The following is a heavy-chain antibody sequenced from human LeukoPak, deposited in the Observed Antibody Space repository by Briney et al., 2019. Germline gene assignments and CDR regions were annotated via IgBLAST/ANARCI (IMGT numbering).Heavy chain of an antibody. J-gene: IGHJ4*02. Sequence: PSETLSLTCAVYGGSFSGYYRSWIRQPPGKGLEWIGEINHSGSTNYNPSLKSRVTISVDTSKNQFSLKLSSVTAADTAVYYCSRGNNYVDFDYWGQGTLVTVSS. V-gene: IGHV4-34*01. CDR3: SRGNNYVDFDY. CDR1: GGSFSGYY. CDR2: INHSGST. D-gene: IGHD4-11*01.